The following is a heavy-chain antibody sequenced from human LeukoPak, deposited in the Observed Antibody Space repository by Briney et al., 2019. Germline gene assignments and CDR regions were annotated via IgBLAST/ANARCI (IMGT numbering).Heavy chain of an antibody. CDR1: GFTFSSYA. J-gene: IGHJ4*02. CDR3: AKLLLETGGIGEEFDY. Sequence: GGSLRLSCAASGFTFSSYAMYWVRQAPGKGLEWVAFIRYDGNKKYYAGSVKGRFTISRDNSRNTVYLQVNSLLSEDTAVYYCAKLLLETGGIGEEFDYWGQGTLVTVSS. D-gene: IGHD1-26*01. V-gene: IGHV3-30*02. CDR2: IRYDGNKK.